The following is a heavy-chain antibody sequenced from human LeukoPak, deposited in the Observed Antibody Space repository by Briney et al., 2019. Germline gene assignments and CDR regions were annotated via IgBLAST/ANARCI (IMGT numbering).Heavy chain of an antibody. CDR3: ARSYLWGSYRYFDY. CDR1: GFTVSSNY. V-gene: IGHV3-66*01. D-gene: IGHD3-16*02. CDR2: IYSGGST. Sequence: GGSLRLSSAASGFTVSSNYMSWVRQAPGKGLEWVSVIYSGGSTYYADSVKGRFTISRDNSKNTLYLQMNSLRAEDTAVYYCARSYLWGSYRYFDYWGQGTLVTVSS. J-gene: IGHJ4*02.